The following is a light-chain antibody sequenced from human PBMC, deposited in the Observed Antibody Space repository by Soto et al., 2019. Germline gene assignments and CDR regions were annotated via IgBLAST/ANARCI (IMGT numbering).Light chain of an antibody. CDR1: SSNIGYNY. CDR3: AAWDDSLSGWM. CDR2: KNN. J-gene: IGLJ3*02. Sequence: QLVLTQPPSASGTPGQRVTISCSGSSSNIGYNYVYWYQQLPGTAPKLLIYKNNQRPSGVPDRFSGSKSGTSASLAISGLRSEDEADYYCAAWDDSLSGWMFGGGTKLTVL. V-gene: IGLV1-47*01.